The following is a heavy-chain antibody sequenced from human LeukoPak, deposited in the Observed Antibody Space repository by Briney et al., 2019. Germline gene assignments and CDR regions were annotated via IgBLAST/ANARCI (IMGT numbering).Heavy chain of an antibody. D-gene: IGHD4-11*01. CDR1: GFTFSSYA. J-gene: IGHJ4*02. CDR3: AKGYYGNYVAVDY. Sequence: GGSLRLSCAASGFTFSSYAMIWVRQAPGKGLDWVSSISDNGDDTYYADSVKGRFTISRDKSTNTPYLQMNSLRADDTAVYYCAKGYYGNYVAVDYWGQGTLVTASS. V-gene: IGHV3-23*01. CDR2: ISDNGDDT.